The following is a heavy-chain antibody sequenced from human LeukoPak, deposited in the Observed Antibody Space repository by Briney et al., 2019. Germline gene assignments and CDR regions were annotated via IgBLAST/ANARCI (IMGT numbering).Heavy chain of an antibody. J-gene: IGHJ4*02. Sequence: GGSLRLSCAASGFTFSSYAMHWVRQAPGKGLEWVAVISYDGSNKYYADSVKGRFTISRDNSKNTLYLQMNSLRAEDTAVYYCAKDLFGDYGDYVYYFDYWGQGTLVTVSS. V-gene: IGHV3-30*04. CDR3: AKDLFGDYGDYVYYFDY. CDR2: ISYDGSNK. D-gene: IGHD4-17*01. CDR1: GFTFSSYA.